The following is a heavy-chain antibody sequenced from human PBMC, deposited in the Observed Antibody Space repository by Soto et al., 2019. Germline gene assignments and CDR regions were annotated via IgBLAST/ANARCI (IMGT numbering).Heavy chain of an antibody. D-gene: IGHD6-6*01. J-gene: IGHJ6*02. V-gene: IGHV1-69*01. Sequence: QVQLVQSGAEVKKPGSSVKVSCKASGGTFTGNPISWVRQAPGRGLEWMGGIIPMFGTTNYAQKFQGRVTITADESTTTAYMELNSLRSEDTAVYYCARENSIASLSYYYGMEVWGHGTTVTVSS. CDR1: GGTFTGNP. CDR2: IIPMFGTT. CDR3: ARENSIASLSYYYGMEV.